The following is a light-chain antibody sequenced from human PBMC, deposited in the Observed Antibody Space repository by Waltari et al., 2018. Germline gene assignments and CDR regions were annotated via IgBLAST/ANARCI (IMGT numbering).Light chain of an antibody. V-gene: IGLV2-14*03. CDR3: SSFTSSTTWV. CDR2: DVT. Sequence: QSALTQPASVSGSPGQSITISCIGTSSDIGAYDYVSWYQQTPGKAPKLLIYDVTKWPSGISNRFSGSKSGNTASLTISGLQTEDDAHYYCSSFTSSTTWVFGGGTKVTVL. CDR1: SSDIGAYDY. J-gene: IGLJ3*02.